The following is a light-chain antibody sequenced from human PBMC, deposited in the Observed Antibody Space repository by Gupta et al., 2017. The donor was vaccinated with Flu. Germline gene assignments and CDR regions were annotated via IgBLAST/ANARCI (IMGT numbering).Light chain of an antibody. CDR2: AAS. Sequence: DIQLTQSPSFLSASVGDRVTITCRASQGFRSYLAWYQQKPGKAPNLLIYAASTLQSGVPSRFSGSGSGTEFTLTISSRQPEDFATYYCQQLNSYPRTFGQGTKVEIK. CDR1: QGFRSY. CDR3: QQLNSYPRT. J-gene: IGKJ1*01. V-gene: IGKV1-9*01.